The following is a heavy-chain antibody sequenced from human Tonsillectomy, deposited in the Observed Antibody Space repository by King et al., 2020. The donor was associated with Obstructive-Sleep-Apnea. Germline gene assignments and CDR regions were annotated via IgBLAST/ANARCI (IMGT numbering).Heavy chain of an antibody. J-gene: IGHJ6*02. Sequence: VQLVESGGVVVQPGGSLRLSCAASGFTFDEYAMHWVRHTPEKGLEWVSLTSWDGGSTHYADSVKGRFTISRDNSKNSLYLQMNSLRPEDTALYYCVRRYVMDVWGQGTTVIVSS. V-gene: IGHV3-43D*03. CDR3: VRRYVMDV. CDR2: TSWDGGST. CDR1: GFTFDEYA.